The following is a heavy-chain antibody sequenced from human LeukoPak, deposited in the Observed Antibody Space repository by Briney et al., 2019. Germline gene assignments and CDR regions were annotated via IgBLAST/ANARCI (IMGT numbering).Heavy chain of an antibody. J-gene: IGHJ6*02. V-gene: IGHV4-61*08. Sequence: PSETLSLTCTVSGGSISSGGYYWSWIRQHPGKGLEWIGYIYYSGSTNYNPSLKSRVTISVDTSKNQFSLKLSSVTAADTAVYYCASSPYCGGDCYYYYYYGMDVWGQGTTVTVSS. D-gene: IGHD2-21*02. CDR2: IYYSGST. CDR3: ASSPYCGGDCYYYYYYGMDV. CDR1: GGSISSGGYY.